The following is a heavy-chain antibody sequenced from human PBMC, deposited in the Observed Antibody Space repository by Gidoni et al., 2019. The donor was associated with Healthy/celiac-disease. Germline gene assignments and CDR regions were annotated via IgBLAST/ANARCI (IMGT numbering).Heavy chain of an antibody. Sequence: QVQLVQSGAEVKKPGASVKVSCKASGYTFTSYDINWVRQATGQGLEWMGWMNPNSGNTGYAQKFQGRVTMTRNTSISTAYMELSSLRSEDTAVYYCARVSRYYDFWSGAPVCAFDIWGQGTMVTVSS. CDR3: ARVSRYYDFWSGAPVCAFDI. V-gene: IGHV1-8*01. CDR2: MNPNSGNT. D-gene: IGHD3-3*01. CDR1: GYTFTSYD. J-gene: IGHJ3*02.